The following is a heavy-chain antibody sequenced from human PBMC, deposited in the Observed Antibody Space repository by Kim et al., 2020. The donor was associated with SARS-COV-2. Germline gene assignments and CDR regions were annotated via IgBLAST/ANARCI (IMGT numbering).Heavy chain of an antibody. D-gene: IGHD1-26*01. J-gene: IGHJ5*02. Sequence: SETLSLTCTVSGGSISSYYWSWIRQPPGKGLEWIGYIYYSGSTNYNPSLKSRVTISVDTSKNQFSLKLSSVTAADTAVYYCARLGFSGSYYAWFDPWGQGTLVTVSS. V-gene: IGHV4-59*08. CDR3: ARLGFSGSYYAWFDP. CDR2: IYYSGST. CDR1: GGSISSYY.